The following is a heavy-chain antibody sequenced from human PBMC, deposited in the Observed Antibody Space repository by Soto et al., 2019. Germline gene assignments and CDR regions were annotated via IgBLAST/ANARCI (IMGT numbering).Heavy chain of an antibody. V-gene: IGHV3-48*01. J-gene: IGHJ4*02. CDR3: ARDGAGGLESSICF. D-gene: IGHD6-13*01. CDR1: GFTFSSYS. CDR2: ISSSSSTI. Sequence: EVQLVESGGGLVQPGGSLRLSCAASGFTFSSYSMNWVRQAPGKGLEWVSYISSSSSTIYYADSVKGRFTISRDNAKKSLYLKMNSLRAEVTAVYYCARDGAGGLESSICFWGQGTPVTVSS.